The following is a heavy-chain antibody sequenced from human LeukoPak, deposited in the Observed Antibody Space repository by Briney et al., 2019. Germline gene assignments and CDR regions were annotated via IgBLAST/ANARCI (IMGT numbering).Heavy chain of an antibody. Sequence: PSETLSLTCTVSGGSISSYYWSWIRQPAGKGLEWIGRIYTSGSTNYNPSLKSRVTMSVDTSKNQFSLKLSSVTAADTAVYYCARKGGTVVVPAAYYNWFDPWGQGTLVTVSS. J-gene: IGHJ5*02. CDR2: IYTSGST. CDR1: GGSISSYY. D-gene: IGHD2-2*01. CDR3: ARKGGTVVVPAAYYNWFDP. V-gene: IGHV4-4*07.